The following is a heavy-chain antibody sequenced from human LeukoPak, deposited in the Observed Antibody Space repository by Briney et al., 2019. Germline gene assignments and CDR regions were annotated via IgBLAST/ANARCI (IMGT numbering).Heavy chain of an antibody. Sequence: KPSETLSLTCTVSGVSISSYYWSWIRQPPGKGLEWIGYIYYSGSTNYNPSLKSRVTISVDTSKNQFSLKLSSVTAADTAVYYCARVNRQQLGRYYFDYWGQGTLVTVSS. D-gene: IGHD6-13*01. V-gene: IGHV4-59*01. CDR2: IYYSGST. CDR1: GVSISSYY. CDR3: ARVNRQQLGRYYFDY. J-gene: IGHJ4*02.